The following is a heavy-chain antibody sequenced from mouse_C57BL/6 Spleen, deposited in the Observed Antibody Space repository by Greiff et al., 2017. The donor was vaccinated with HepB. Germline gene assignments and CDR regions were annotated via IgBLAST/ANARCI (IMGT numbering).Heavy chain of an antibody. V-gene: IGHV1-55*01. CDR2: IYPGSGST. CDR3: ARRRGYYGSSSYWYFDV. J-gene: IGHJ1*03. Sequence: VQLQQPGAELVKPGASVKMSCKASGYTFTSYWITWVKQRPGQGLEWIGDIYPGSGSTNYNEKFKSKATLTVDTSSSTAYMQLSSLTSEDSAVYYCARRRGYYGSSSYWYFDVWGTGTTVTVSS. D-gene: IGHD1-1*01. CDR1: GYTFTSYW.